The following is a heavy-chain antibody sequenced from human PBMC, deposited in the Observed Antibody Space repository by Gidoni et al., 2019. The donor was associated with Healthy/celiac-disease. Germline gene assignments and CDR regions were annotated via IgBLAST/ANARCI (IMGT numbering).Heavy chain of an antibody. CDR1: GFTFSSYA. V-gene: IGHV3-30*04. J-gene: IGHJ6*02. Sequence: QVQLVESGGGVVQPGRSLRLPCAASGFTFSSYAMHWVRQAPGKGLEWVAVISYDGSNKYYADSVKGRFTISRDNSKNTLYLQMNSLRAEDTAVYYCARGRAVAGTDYGMDVWGQGTTVTVSS. D-gene: IGHD6-19*01. CDR2: ISYDGSNK. CDR3: ARGRAVAGTDYGMDV.